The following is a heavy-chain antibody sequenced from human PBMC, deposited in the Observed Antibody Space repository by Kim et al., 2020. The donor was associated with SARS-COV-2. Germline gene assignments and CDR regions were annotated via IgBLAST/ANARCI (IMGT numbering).Heavy chain of an antibody. V-gene: IGHV3-23*01. CDR2: ISGSGGST. J-gene: IGHJ3*02. CDR3: AKDAHGTYYYDSSGYYFDI. CDR1: GFTFSSYA. Sequence: GGSLRLSCAASGFTFSSYAMSWVRQAPGKGLEWVSAISGSGGSTYYADSVKGRFTISRDNSKNTLYLQMNSLRAEDTAVYYYAKDAHGTYYYDSSGYYFDIWGQGTMVTVSS. D-gene: IGHD3-22*01.